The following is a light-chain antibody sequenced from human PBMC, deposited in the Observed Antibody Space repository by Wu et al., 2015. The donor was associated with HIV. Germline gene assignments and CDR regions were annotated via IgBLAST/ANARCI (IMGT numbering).Light chain of an antibody. CDR2: GSS. V-gene: IGKV3-20*01. J-gene: IGKJ2*03. CDR3: QLYGNSPRYS. Sequence: EIVLTQSPDILSLSPGEKATLSCRASQSFASTSLAWYQQKRGQPPRLLIYGSSIRAPGIPGRFSGGVSGTDFTLVINRLEPEDFALYFCQLYGNSPRYSFGQGTTLDIK. CDR1: QSFASTS.